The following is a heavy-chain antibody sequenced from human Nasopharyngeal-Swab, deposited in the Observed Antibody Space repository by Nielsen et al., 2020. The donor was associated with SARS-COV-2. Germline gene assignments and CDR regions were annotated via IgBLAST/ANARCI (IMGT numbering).Heavy chain of an antibody. Sequence: SEPLSLTCTVSGCPISSYYWSWIRQPPGKGLEWIAYIYNSGSTNYNPSLKSRVSISVDTSKNQFSLRLSSVTAADTAVYYCARTGYSASSQYYFDYWGQGTLVTVSS. CDR2: IYNSGST. J-gene: IGHJ4*02. CDR3: ARTGYSASSQYYFDY. D-gene: IGHD1-26*01. V-gene: IGHV4-59*01. CDR1: GCPISSYY.